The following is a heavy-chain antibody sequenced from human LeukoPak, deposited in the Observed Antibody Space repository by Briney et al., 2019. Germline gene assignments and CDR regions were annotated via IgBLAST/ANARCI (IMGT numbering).Heavy chain of an antibody. J-gene: IGHJ3*02. D-gene: IGHD3-10*01. CDR1: GGSISSGSYY. CDR3: AREPWEMYGSGSYYNGDAFDI. Sequence: TLSLTCTVSGGSISSGSYYWSWIRQPAGKGLEWIGRIYTSGSTNYNPSLKSRVTISVDTSKNQFSLKLSSVTAADTAVYYCAREPWEMYGSGSYYNGDAFDIWGQGTMVTVSS. V-gene: IGHV4-61*02. CDR2: IYTSGST.